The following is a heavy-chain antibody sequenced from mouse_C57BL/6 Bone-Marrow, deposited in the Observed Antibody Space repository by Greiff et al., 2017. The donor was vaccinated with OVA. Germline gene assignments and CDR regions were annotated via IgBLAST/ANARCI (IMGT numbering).Heavy chain of an antibody. CDR3: ARGGYSKGDAMDY. V-gene: IGHV1-54*01. CDR2: INPGSGGT. D-gene: IGHD2-5*01. Sequence: QVQLKQSGAELVRPGTSVKVSCKASGYAFTNYLIEWVKQRPGQGLEWIGVINPGSGGTNYNEKFKGKATLTADKSSSTAYMQLRSLTSEDSAVYFCARGGYSKGDAMDYWGQGTSVTVSS. CDR1: GYAFTNYL. J-gene: IGHJ4*01.